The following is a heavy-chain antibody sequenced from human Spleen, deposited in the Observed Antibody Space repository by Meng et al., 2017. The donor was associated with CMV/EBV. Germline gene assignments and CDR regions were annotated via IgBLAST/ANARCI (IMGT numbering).Heavy chain of an antibody. CDR2: IYYSGST. Sequence: GSLRLSCTVSGGSISSYYWSWIRQPPGKGLEWIGYIYYSGSTNYNPSLKSRVTISVDTSKNQFSLKLSSVTAADTAVYYCARFNRPADAFDIWGQGTMVTVSS. J-gene: IGHJ3*02. V-gene: IGHV4-59*01. CDR3: ARFNRPADAFDI. CDR1: GGSISSYY.